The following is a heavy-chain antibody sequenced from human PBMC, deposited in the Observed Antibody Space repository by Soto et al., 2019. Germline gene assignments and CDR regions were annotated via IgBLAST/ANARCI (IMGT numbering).Heavy chain of an antibody. CDR2: IWYDGSNK. Sequence: GGSLRLSCAASGFTFSSYGMHWVRQAPGKGLEWVAVIWYDGSNKYYADSVKGRFTISRDNSKNTLYLQMNSLRAEDTAVYYCARAGDDSSGYYFDYWGQGTLVTVSS. J-gene: IGHJ4*02. CDR1: GFTFSSYG. CDR3: ARAGDDSSGYYFDY. D-gene: IGHD3-22*01. V-gene: IGHV3-33*01.